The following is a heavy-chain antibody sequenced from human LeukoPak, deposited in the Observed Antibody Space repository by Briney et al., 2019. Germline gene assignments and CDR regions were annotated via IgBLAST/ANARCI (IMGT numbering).Heavy chain of an antibody. D-gene: IGHD6-13*01. J-gene: IGHJ4*02. CDR2: IYHSANN. Sequence: SEILSLTCTVSGGSISSGPNYWRWLRQPPGKGLEWIGYIYHSANNYNSPSLKRRVTISMDRSKNQFSLNLTSVTAADTAVYYCARDPSGSSWYYFDYWGQGKLVTVSS. CDR3: ARDPSGSSWYYFDY. CDR1: GGSISSGPNY. V-gene: IGHV4-30-2*01.